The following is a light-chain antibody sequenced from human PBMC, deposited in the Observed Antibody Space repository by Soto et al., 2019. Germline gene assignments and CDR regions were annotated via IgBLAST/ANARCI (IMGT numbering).Light chain of an antibody. Sequence: DLQMTQTPSSLSASVGDRVMITCRAIQTISTYRHWYQQKPGTAPKLLIYDASTLQSGVQSRFRGSGSETDFTLNISNLQPEDLDTLYCQQSFSGRMYTFGQWTMVEIK. V-gene: IGKV1-39*01. CDR1: QTISTY. CDR2: DAS. CDR3: QQSFSGRMYT. J-gene: IGKJ2*01.